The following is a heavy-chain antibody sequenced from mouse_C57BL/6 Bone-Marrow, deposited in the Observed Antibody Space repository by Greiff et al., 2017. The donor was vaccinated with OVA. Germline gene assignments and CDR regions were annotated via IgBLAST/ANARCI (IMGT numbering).Heavy chain of an antibody. CDR2: INPYNGGT. Sequence: VQLQQSGPVLVKPGASVKMSCKASGYTFTDYYMNWVKQSHGKSLEWIGVINPYNGGTSYNQKFKGKATLTVDKSSSTAYMELNSLTSEDSAVYYCARGGITTVVVDYFDYWGQGTTLTVSS. CDR3: ARGGITTVVVDYFDY. J-gene: IGHJ2*01. CDR1: GYTFTDYY. D-gene: IGHD1-1*01. V-gene: IGHV1-19*01.